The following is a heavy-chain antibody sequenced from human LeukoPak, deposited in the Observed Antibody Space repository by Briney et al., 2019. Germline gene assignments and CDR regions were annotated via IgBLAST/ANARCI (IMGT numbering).Heavy chain of an antibody. CDR3: ARDGSPGGDGWFDP. D-gene: IGHD2-21*02. J-gene: IGHJ5*02. CDR1: GGTFSSYA. CDR2: IIPISGTA. V-gene: IGHV1-69*06. Sequence: SVKVSCKASGGTFSSYAISWVRQAPGQGLEWIGGIIPISGTANSAQKFQGRVTITADKSTSTAYMELGSLRSEDTAVYYCARDGSPGGDGWFDPWGRGTLVTVSS.